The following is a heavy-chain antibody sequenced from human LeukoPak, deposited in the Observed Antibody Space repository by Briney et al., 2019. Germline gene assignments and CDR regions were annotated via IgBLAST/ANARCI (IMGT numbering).Heavy chain of an antibody. CDR1: GYTFTGYY. Sequence: ASVKVSCKASGYTFTGYYMHWMRQAPGQGLEWMGWINPNSGGTNYAQKFQGRVTMTRDTSISTAYMELSRLRSDDTAVYYCATPERGYSGYDFGSWGQGTLVTVSS. CDR2: INPNSGGT. D-gene: IGHD5-12*01. J-gene: IGHJ4*02. CDR3: ATPERGYSGYDFGS. V-gene: IGHV1-2*02.